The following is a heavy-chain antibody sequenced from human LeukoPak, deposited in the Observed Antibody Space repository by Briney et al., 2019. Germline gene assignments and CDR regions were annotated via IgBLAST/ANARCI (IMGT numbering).Heavy chain of an antibody. J-gene: IGHJ4*02. CDR2: IRYDGSNK. D-gene: IGHD1-26*01. Sequence: GGSLRLSCAASGFTFSSYGMHWVRQAPGKGLEWVAFIRYDGSNKYYADSVKGRFPISRDNSKNTLYLQMNSLRAEDTAVYYCAKDQLGEELLGDYWGQGTLVTVSS. CDR1: GFTFSSYG. CDR3: AKDQLGEELLGDY. V-gene: IGHV3-30*02.